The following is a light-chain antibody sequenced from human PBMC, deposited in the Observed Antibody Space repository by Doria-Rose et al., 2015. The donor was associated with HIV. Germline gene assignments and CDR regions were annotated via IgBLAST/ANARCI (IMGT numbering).Light chain of an antibody. CDR2: DGS. CDR1: QSFSSTY. V-gene: IGKV3-20*01. Sequence: TQSPGTLSLSPGERATLSCRASQSFSSTYLAWYQQNTGQAPSLLIYDGSTRATGIPDRFSVSGSVTDFTLTINRLEPEDFALYYCHQYGTSWTFGQGTKVEI. J-gene: IGKJ1*01. CDR3: HQYGTSWT.